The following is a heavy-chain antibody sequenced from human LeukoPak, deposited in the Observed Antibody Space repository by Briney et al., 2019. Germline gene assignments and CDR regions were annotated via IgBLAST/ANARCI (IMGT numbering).Heavy chain of an antibody. CDR1: GYSISSGYY. CDR3: ASRMEWSSHIDY. V-gene: IGHV4-38-2*01. D-gene: IGHD3-3*01. CDR2: IYYSGST. J-gene: IGHJ4*02. Sequence: SETLSLTCAVSGYSISSGYYWGWIRQPPGKGLEWIGYIYYSGSTYYNPSLKSRVTISVDTSKNQFSLKLSSVTAADTAVYYCASRMEWSSHIDYWGQGTLVTVSS.